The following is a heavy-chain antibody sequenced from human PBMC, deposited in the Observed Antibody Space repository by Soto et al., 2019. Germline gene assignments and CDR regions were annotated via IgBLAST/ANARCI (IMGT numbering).Heavy chain of an antibody. CDR1: GFSITNTW. CDR3: NSYPDFWGGHTPL. Sequence: EVQLVESGGGLVQPGGSLRLSCAASGFSITNTWMHWVRQAPGKGLEWVGRAKSKADGGTADYAAPVKGRFTVSRDDSKNTQYLQMNSLKMEDTAVYYCNSYPDFWGGHTPLWGKGTLVTVSS. CDR2: AKSKADGGTA. J-gene: IGHJ4*02. D-gene: IGHD3-3*01. V-gene: IGHV3-15*07.